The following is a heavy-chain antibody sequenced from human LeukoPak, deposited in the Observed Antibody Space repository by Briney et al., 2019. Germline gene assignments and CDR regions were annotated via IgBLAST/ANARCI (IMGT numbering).Heavy chain of an antibody. CDR2: INSDGINT. V-gene: IGHV3-74*01. CDR1: GFTFSNYW. J-gene: IGHJ4*02. CDR3: ARTYGSGSLDY. D-gene: IGHD2-15*01. Sequence: GGSLRLSCAASGFTFSNYWMHWVRQAPGKGLVWVSRINSDGINTSYADSVKGRFTISRDNAKNSIYLQMNGLTAEDTAVYYCARTYGSGSLDYGGQGTLVTVSS.